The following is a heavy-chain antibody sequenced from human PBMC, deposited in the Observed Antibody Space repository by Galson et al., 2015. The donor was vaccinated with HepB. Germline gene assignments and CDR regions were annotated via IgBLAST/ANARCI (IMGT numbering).Heavy chain of an antibody. Sequence: SLRLSCAASGFTFSSYAMHWVRQAPGKGLEWVAVISYDGSNKYYADSVKGRFTISRDNSKNTLYLQMNSLRAEDTAVYYCAREGRWLQFPMGGYFDYWGQGTLVTVSS. CDR1: GFTFSSYA. J-gene: IGHJ4*02. CDR2: ISYDGSNK. CDR3: AREGRWLQFPMGGYFDY. D-gene: IGHD5-24*01. V-gene: IGHV3-30-3*01.